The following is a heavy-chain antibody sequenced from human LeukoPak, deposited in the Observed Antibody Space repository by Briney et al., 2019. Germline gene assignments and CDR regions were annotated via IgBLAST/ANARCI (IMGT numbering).Heavy chain of an antibody. D-gene: IGHD2-15*01. CDR2: ISSSSSYI. CDR1: GFTFTSYW. CDR3: ARSLLLYCSGGSCYSLDY. Sequence: GGSLRLSCAASGFTFTSYWMHWVRQAPGKGLEWVSSISSSSSYIYYADSVKGRFTISRDNAKNSLYLQMNSLRAEDTAVYYCARSLLLYCSGGSCYSLDYWGQGTLVTVSS. J-gene: IGHJ4*02. V-gene: IGHV3-21*01.